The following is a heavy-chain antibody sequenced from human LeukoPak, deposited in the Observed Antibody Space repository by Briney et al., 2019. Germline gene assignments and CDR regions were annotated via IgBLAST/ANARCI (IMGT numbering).Heavy chain of an antibody. CDR2: IVSKTYGETT. CDR3: SRVNCSGGSLCYFDY. CDR1: RFTFGDFA. V-gene: IGHV3-49*04. J-gene: IGHJ4*02. Sequence: GGSLRLSCSGSRFTFGDFAMTWVRQAPGKGLEWVGFIVSKTYGETTEYAASVRGRFTISRDDSKSIAYLHMNSLKPEDTAVYYCSRVNCSGGSLCYFDYWGQGTLVTVSS. D-gene: IGHD2-15*01.